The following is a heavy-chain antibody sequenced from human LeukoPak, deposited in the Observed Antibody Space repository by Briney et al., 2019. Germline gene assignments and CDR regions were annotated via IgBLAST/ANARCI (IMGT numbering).Heavy chain of an antibody. CDR3: ARRDSYDAFDI. Sequence: SETLSLTCTVSGGSISSSSYYWGWIRQPPGKGLEWIGSIYYSGSTYYNPSLKSRVTISVDTSKNQFSLKLSSVAAADTAVYYCARRDSYDAFDIWGQGTMVTVSS. CDR1: GGSISSSSYY. D-gene: IGHD2-15*01. V-gene: IGHV4-39*01. CDR2: IYYSGST. J-gene: IGHJ3*02.